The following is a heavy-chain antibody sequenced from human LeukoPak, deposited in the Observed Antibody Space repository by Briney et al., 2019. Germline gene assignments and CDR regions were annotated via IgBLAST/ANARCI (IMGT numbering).Heavy chain of an antibody. D-gene: IGHD6-13*01. J-gene: IGHJ4*02. CDR1: GFSFSMYW. CDR2: IKEDGSEK. V-gene: IGHV3-7*01. Sequence: GGSLRLSCEASGFSFSMYWMAWVRQAPGKGLEWVANIKEDGSEKYYVDSVKGRFTISRDNARNSLYLQMNSLRAEDTAVYYCASGRQLGYWGQGTLVTVSS. CDR3: ASGRQLGY.